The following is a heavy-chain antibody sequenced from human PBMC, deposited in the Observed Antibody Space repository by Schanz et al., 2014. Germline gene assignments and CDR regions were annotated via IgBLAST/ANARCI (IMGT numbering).Heavy chain of an antibody. J-gene: IGHJ4*02. V-gene: IGHV3-48*01. CDR2: ITYNGGTI. D-gene: IGHD2-2*01. CDR3: ARESSNDIVLVPGAVFDH. Sequence: EVHLVESGGGLVQPGGSLRLSCAASGITFSSHSFNWVRQAPGKGLEWISYITYNGGTIYYADSVKGRFTISRDNSKNTVYLQMKSLRPGDTAVYYCARESSNDIVLVPGAVFDHWGQGILVTVSS. CDR1: GITFSSHS.